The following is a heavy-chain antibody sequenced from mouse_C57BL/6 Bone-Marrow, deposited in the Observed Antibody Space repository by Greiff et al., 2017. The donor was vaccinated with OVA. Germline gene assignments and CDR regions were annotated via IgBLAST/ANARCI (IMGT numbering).Heavy chain of an antibody. CDR1: GYTFTSYW. V-gene: IGHV1-64*01. J-gene: IGHJ2*01. CDR2: IHPNSGST. D-gene: IGHD2-4*01. Sequence: QVQLQQSGAELVKPGASVKLSCKASGYTFTSYWMHWVKQRPGQGLEWIGMIHPNSGSTNYNEKFKSKATLTVDKSSSTAYMQLSSLTSEDSAVYYCARGNDYDVDFDYWGQGTTLTVSS. CDR3: ARGNDYDVDFDY.